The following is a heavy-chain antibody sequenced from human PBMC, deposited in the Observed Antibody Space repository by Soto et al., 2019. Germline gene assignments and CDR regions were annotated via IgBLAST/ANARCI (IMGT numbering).Heavy chain of an antibody. D-gene: IGHD1-26*01. CDR2: IIPIFGTA. Sequence: SXKVSYKASGGTXTSYAISLVRQAPGQGLEWMGGIIPIFGTANYAQKFQGRVTITADESTSTAYMELSSMRSEDTAVYYCARVKVGATRYYFDYWGQGTLVPVSS. V-gene: IGHV1-69*13. J-gene: IGHJ4*02. CDR3: ARVKVGATRYYFDY. CDR1: GGTXTSYA.